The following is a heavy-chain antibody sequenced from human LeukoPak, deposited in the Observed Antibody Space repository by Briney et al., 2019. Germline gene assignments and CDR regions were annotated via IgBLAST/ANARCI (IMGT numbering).Heavy chain of an antibody. CDR2: ISGSGGST. D-gene: IGHD3-22*01. V-gene: IGHV3-23*01. CDR3: AKEGEYYDSSGYFDY. CDR1: GFTFSSHA. Sequence: GGSLRLSCAASGFTFSSHAMSWVRQAPGKGLEWVSAISGSGGSTYYADSVKGRFTISRDNSKNTLYLQMNSPRAEDTAVYYCAKEGEYYDSSGYFDYWGQGTLVTVSS. J-gene: IGHJ4*02.